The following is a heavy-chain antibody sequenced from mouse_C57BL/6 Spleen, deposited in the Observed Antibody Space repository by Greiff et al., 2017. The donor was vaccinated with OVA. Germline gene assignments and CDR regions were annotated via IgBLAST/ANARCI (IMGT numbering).Heavy chain of an antibody. V-gene: IGHV1-54*01. Sequence: VQLQQSGAELVRPGTSVKVSCKASGYAFTNYLIEWVKQRPGQGLEWIGVINPGSGGTNYNEKFKGKATLTADKSSSTAYMQLSSLTSEDSAVYFCAREGSLLMAYWGQGTLVTVSA. CDR2: INPGSGGT. J-gene: IGHJ3*01. D-gene: IGHD2-10*01. CDR3: AREGSLLMAY. CDR1: GYAFTNYL.